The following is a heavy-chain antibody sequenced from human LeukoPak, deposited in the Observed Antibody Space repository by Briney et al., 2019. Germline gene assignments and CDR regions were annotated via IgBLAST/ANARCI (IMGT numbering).Heavy chain of an antibody. Sequence: AASVKVCCKASGYTFTSYYMHWVRQAPGQGLEWMGIINPSGGSTSYAQKFQGRVTMTRDTSTSTVYMELSSLRSEDTAVYYCAREFAPPSGDPRVWYYYYYMDVWGKGTTVTISS. CDR3: AREFAPPSGDPRVWYYYYYMDV. J-gene: IGHJ6*03. CDR2: INPSGGST. CDR1: GYTFTSYY. D-gene: IGHD3-16*01. V-gene: IGHV1-46*01.